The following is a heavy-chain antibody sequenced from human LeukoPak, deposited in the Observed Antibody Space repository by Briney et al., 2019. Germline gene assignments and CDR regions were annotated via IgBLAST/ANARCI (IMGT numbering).Heavy chain of an antibody. D-gene: IGHD1-26*01. V-gene: IGHV3-21*06. Sequence: PGRSLRLSCAASGFTFSSYNMNWVRQAPGKGPEWVSSITSSSSYIYYADSVKGRFTISRDNAKNSLYLQMDSLRVEDTAVYYCARDPYSGSYGPYYYYYMDVWGEGTTVTISS. J-gene: IGHJ6*03. CDR3: ARDPYSGSYGPYYYYYMDV. CDR2: ITSSSSYI. CDR1: GFTFSSYN.